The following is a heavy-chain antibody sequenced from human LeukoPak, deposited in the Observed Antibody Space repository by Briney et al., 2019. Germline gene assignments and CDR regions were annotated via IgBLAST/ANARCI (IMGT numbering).Heavy chain of an antibody. D-gene: IGHD4-17*01. CDR2: IYYSGST. V-gene: IGHV4-59*01. J-gene: IGHJ5*02. CDR1: GGSISSYY. Sequence: SETLSLTCTVSGGSISSYYWSWIRQPPGKGLEWIGYIYYSGSTNSNPSLKSRVTISVDTSKNKCSLKLCSVTPPDTAVYYCASLITGGDYVYWFDPWGQGTLVTVSS. CDR3: ASLITGGDYVYWFDP.